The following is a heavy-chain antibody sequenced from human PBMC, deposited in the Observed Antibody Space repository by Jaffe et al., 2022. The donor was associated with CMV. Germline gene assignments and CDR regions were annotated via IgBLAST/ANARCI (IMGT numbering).Heavy chain of an antibody. V-gene: IGHV4-39*01. CDR3: ARAPYSGSYYFAY. CDR1: GGSISSSSYY. CDR2: IYYSGTT. J-gene: IGHJ4*02. D-gene: IGHD1-26*01. Sequence: QLQLQESGPGLVKPSETLSLTCTVSGGSISSSSYYWGWIRQPPGKGLEWIGSIYYSGTTDYNPSLKSRVTISVDTSKNQFSLKLSSVTAADTAVYYCARAPYSGSYYFAYWGQGTLVTVSS.